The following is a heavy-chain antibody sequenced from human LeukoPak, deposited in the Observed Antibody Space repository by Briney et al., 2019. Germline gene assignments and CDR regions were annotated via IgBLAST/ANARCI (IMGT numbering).Heavy chain of an antibody. Sequence: GGSLRLSCAASEFTFSSDWMSWVRQAPGKGLGWVASINQDGSEKYYVDSVKGRFTISRDNAKNSLYLQMNSLRGEDTAVYYCARAMNWGQGTLVTVSS. D-gene: IGHD3-22*01. CDR3: ARAMN. J-gene: IGHJ4*02. CDR2: INQDGSEK. V-gene: IGHV3-7*01. CDR1: EFTFSSDW.